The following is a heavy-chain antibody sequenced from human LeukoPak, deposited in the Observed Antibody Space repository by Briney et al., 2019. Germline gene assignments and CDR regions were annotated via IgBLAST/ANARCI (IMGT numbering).Heavy chain of an antibody. CDR1: GFNFSSYE. D-gene: IGHD1-1*01. J-gene: IGHJ4*02. Sequence: PGGSLRLSCAASGFNFSSYEMIWVGQAPGKGLEWISYISTSGSTIYYGDSVEGRFTTSRDNAKNSLYLQMNSLRAEDTAVYYCARQQPRVQLDYWGQGTLVTVSS. CDR2: ISTSGSTI. CDR3: ARQQPRVQLDY. V-gene: IGHV3-48*03.